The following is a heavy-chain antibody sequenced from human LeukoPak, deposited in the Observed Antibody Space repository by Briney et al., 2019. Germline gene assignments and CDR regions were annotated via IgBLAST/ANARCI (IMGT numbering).Heavy chain of an antibody. D-gene: IGHD2-2*01. CDR1: GGSFSGYY. Sequence: PSETLSLTCAVYGGSFSGYYWSWTRQPPGKGLEWIGEINHSGSTNYNPSLKSRVTISVDTSKNQFSLKLSSVTAADTAVYYCARGTLSSIASCPNWFDPWGQGTLVTVSS. V-gene: IGHV4-34*01. CDR3: ARGTLSSIASCPNWFDP. J-gene: IGHJ5*02. CDR2: INHSGST.